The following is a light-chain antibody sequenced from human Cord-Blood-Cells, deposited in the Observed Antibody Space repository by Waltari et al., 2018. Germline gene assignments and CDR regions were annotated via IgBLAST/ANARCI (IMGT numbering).Light chain of an antibody. V-gene: IGKV1-5*01. CDR3: QQYNSYPIT. Sequence: DIQMTQSPSTLSASVGDRVTITCRASQSISSWLAWYQQKPGKAPKLLIYDASMLESGVPSRFSGSGSGAEFTLTISSLQPDDFATYYCQQYNSYPITFGQGTRLEIK. CDR1: QSISSW. CDR2: DAS. J-gene: IGKJ5*01.